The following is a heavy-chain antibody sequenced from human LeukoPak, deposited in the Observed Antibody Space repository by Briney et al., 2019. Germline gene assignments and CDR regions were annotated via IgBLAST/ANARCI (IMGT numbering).Heavy chain of an antibody. D-gene: IGHD5-24*01. CDR3: ARRGLQTYYGMDV. CDR1: GGTFSSYT. Sequence: SVKVSCKASGGTFSSYTISWVRQAPGQGLEWMGRIIPILGIANYAQKFQGRVTITADKSTSTAYMELSSLRSEDTAVYYCARRGLQTYYGMDVWGQGTTVTISS. J-gene: IGHJ6*02. V-gene: IGHV1-69*02. CDR2: IIPILGIA.